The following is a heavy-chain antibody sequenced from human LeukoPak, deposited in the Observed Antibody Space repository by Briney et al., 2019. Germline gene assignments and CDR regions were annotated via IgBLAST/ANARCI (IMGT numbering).Heavy chain of an antibody. CDR3: ARDSGYEAVVSEDAFDI. D-gene: IGHD5-12*01. Sequence: PGGSLRLSCAASGFTFSSYSMNWVRQAPGKGLKWVSSISSSSSYIYYADSVKGRFTISRDNAKNSLYLQMNSLRAEDTAVYYCARDSGYEAVVSEDAFDIWGQGTMVTVSS. V-gene: IGHV3-21*01. CDR1: GFTFSSYS. J-gene: IGHJ3*02. CDR2: ISSSSSYI.